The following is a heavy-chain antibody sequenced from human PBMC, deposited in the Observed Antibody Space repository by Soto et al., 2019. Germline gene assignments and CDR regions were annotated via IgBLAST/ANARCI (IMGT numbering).Heavy chain of an antibody. CDR1: GYTFTSHA. Sequence: GASVKVSCKASGYTFTSHAMHWARQAPGQRLEWMGWINAGNGNTKYSQKFQGRVTITRDTSASTAYMELSSLRSEDTAVYYCARDRGPRSGYYPYWFDTWGQGPLVTVSS. CDR2: INAGNGNT. V-gene: IGHV1-3*01. D-gene: IGHD3-22*01. J-gene: IGHJ5*02. CDR3: ARDRGPRSGYYPYWFDT.